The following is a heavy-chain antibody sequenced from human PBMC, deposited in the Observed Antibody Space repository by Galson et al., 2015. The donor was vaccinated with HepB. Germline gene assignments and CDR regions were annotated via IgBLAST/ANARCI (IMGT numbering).Heavy chain of an antibody. CDR3: TTDVPYDYVWGSYRYGYYYYGMDV. V-gene: IGHV3-15*01. CDR2: IKSKTDGGTT. CDR1: GFTFSNAW. Sequence: SLRLSCAASGFTFSNAWMSWVRQAPGKGLEWVGRIKSKTDGGTTDYAAPVKGRFTISRDDSKNTLYLQMNSLKTEDTAVYYCTTDVPYDYVWGSYRYGYYYYGMDVWGQGTTVTVSS. J-gene: IGHJ6*02. D-gene: IGHD3-16*02.